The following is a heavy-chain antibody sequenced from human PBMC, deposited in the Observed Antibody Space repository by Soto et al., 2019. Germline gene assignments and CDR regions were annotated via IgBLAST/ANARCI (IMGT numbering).Heavy chain of an antibody. J-gene: IGHJ6*02. CDR3: AYLPCSGGSCYWFSFSGMDV. Sequence: QITLKESGPTLVKPTQTLTLTCTFSGFSLSTSGVGVAWIRQPPGKALEWLALIYWHDDKRYRPSLESRLTITKEISKNQVVLTMTNMRSADTATYYCAYLPCSGGSCYWFSFSGMDVWGQGTTVTVSS. V-gene: IGHV2-5*01. D-gene: IGHD2-15*01. CDR1: GFSLSTSGVG. CDR2: IYWHDDK.